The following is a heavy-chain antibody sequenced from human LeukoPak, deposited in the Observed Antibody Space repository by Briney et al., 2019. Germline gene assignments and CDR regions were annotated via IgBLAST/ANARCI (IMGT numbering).Heavy chain of an antibody. Sequence: GGSLRLSCAASGFTFSSYGMHWVRQAPGKGLEWVSSISSSSSYIYYADSVKGRFTISRDNAKNSLYLQMNSLRAEDTAVYYCARDPDYGYYYYMDVWGKGTTVTVSS. CDR2: ISSSSSYI. CDR3: ARDPDYGYYYYMDV. J-gene: IGHJ6*03. D-gene: IGHD4-17*01. V-gene: IGHV3-21*01. CDR1: GFTFSSYG.